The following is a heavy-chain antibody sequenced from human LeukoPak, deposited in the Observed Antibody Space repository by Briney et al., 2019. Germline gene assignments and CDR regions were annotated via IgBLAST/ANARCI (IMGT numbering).Heavy chain of an antibody. J-gene: IGHJ6*03. Sequence: GGSLRLSCAASGFTFSSYWMHWVRQAPGEGLVWVSRINSDGSSTSYADSVKGRFTISRDNAKNTLYLQMNSLRAEDTAVYYCARGDSGYDSPYYYYYMDVWGKGTTVTISS. CDR3: ARGDSGYDSPYYYYYMDV. CDR1: GFTFSSYW. V-gene: IGHV3-74*01. CDR2: INSDGSST. D-gene: IGHD5-12*01.